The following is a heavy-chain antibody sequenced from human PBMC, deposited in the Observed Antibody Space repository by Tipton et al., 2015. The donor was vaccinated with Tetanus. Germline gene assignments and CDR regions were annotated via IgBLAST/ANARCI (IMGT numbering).Heavy chain of an antibody. CDR3: ARDRVGGAGKNCDY. D-gene: IGHD3-16*01. V-gene: IGHV3-33*08. Sequence: SLRLSCAASGFIFSSYGMHWVRQAPGKGLEWVAVIWYDGSNKYYADSVKGRFTISRDNSKNTLYLQMNSLRAEDTAVYYCARDRVGGAGKNCDYWGQGTLVTVSS. CDR2: IWYDGSNK. CDR1: GFIFSSYG. J-gene: IGHJ4*02.